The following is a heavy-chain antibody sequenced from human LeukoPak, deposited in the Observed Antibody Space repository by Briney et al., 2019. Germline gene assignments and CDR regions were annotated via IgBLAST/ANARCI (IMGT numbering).Heavy chain of an antibody. V-gene: IGHV3-30*18. Sequence: PGRSLRFSCAASGFTFSSYGMHGVRQAPGKGLEWVAVVSYDGSNKYYADSVKGRFTISRDNSKNTLYLQMNSLRAEDTAVYYCAKSPAYCSSTSCYYYYYYGMDVWGKGTTVTVSS. D-gene: IGHD2-2*01. J-gene: IGHJ6*04. CDR3: AKSPAYCSSTSCYYYYYYGMDV. CDR2: VSYDGSNK. CDR1: GFTFSSYG.